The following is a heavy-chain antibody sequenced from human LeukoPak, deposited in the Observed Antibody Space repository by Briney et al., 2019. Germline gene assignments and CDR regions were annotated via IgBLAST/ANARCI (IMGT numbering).Heavy chain of an antibody. V-gene: IGHV4-39*01. D-gene: IGHD3-9*01. CDR3: ARRERSGTDWLFAY. CDR1: GGSIISSDYH. CDR2: ISYSRNT. Sequence: PSETLSLTCTVSGGSIISSDYHWGWVRQPPGKGLEWIGTISYSRNTNYNPSLKSRVIISVDTSKNQFSLQFNSVTAADTAVYYCARRERSGTDWLFAYWGQGTPVTVSS. J-gene: IGHJ4*02.